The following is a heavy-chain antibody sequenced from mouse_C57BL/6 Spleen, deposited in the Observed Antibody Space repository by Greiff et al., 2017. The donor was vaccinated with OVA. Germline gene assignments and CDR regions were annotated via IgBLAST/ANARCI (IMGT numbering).Heavy chain of an antibody. Sequence: EVQLQESGPELVKPGASVKISCKASGYSFTGYYMNWVKQSPEKSLEWIGEINPSTGGTTYNQKFKAKATLTVDKSSSTAYMQLKSLTSEDSAVDYCARPRYYDYDEGFAYWGQGTLVTVSA. CDR2: INPSTGGT. CDR3: ARPRYYDYDEGFAY. D-gene: IGHD2-4*01. CDR1: GYSFTGYY. V-gene: IGHV1-42*01. J-gene: IGHJ3*01.